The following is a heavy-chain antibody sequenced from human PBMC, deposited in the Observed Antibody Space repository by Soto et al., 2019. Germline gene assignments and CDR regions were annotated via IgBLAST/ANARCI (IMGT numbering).Heavy chain of an antibody. CDR3: ARESGSYYQYYYYGMDV. V-gene: IGHV1-2*02. D-gene: IGHD1-26*01. J-gene: IGHJ6*02. CDR2: INPNSGGT. Sequence: RASVKVSCKASGYAFTGYYMHWVRQAPGQGLEWMGWINPNSGGTNYAQKFQGRVTMTRDTSISTAYMELSRLRSDDTAVYYCARESGSYYQYYYYGMDVWGQGTTVTVSS. CDR1: GYAFTGYY.